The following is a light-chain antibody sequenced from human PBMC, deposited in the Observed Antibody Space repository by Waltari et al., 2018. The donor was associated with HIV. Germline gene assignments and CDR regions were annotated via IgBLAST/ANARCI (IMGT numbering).Light chain of an antibody. J-gene: IGLJ2*01. CDR3: QSYDTSLSGSGVV. V-gene: IGLV1-40*01. CDR2: GNN. Sequence: QFVLTLPPSVSGAPGQRVTLSCTGTSPNIGAGFDVHWYQQLPGTAPKLLVYGNNNRPSGVPDRFSGSKSGTSASLAITGLQPEDEADYYCQSYDTSLSGSGVVFGGGTKLTVL. CDR1: SPNIGAGFD.